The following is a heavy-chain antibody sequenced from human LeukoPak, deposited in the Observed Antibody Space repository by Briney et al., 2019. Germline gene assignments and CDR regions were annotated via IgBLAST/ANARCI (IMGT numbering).Heavy chain of an antibody. CDR1: GFTFSSYS. CDR2: ISSSSSYI. Sequence: GGSLRLSCAASGFTFSSYSMNWVRQAPGKGLEWVSSISSSSSYIYYADSVKGRFTISRDNSKNTLYLQMNSLRAEDTAVYYCAKGRPADDAFDIWGQGTMVTVSS. V-gene: IGHV3-21*04. J-gene: IGHJ3*02. CDR3: AKGRPADDAFDI. D-gene: IGHD6-25*01.